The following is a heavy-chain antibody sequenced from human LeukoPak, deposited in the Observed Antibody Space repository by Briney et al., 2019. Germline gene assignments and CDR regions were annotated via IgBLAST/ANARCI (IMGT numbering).Heavy chain of an antibody. V-gene: IGHV1-2*02. D-gene: IGHD1-1*01. J-gene: IGHJ4*02. CDR3: ARDIGPGIYYFDY. CDR1: GYTFTSYD. Sequence: GASVKVSCKASGYTFTSYDINWVRQAPGQGLEWMGWINPNSGGTNYAQKFQGRVTMTRDTSISTAYMELSRLGSADTAVYYCARDIGPGIYYFDYWGQGTLVTVSS. CDR2: INPNSGGT.